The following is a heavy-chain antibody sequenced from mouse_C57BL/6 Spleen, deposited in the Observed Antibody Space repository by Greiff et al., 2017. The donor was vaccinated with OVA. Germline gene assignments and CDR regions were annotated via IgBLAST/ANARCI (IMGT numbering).Heavy chain of an antibody. V-gene: IGHV5-6*01. Sequence: EVMLVESGGDLVKPGGSLKLSCAASGFTFSSYGMSWVRQTPDKRLEWVATISSGGSYTYYPDSVKGRFTISRDNAKNTLYLQMSSLKSEDTAMYYCARDDYDRNAMDYWGQGTSVTVSS. J-gene: IGHJ4*01. CDR1: GFTFSSYG. CDR2: ISSGGSYT. D-gene: IGHD2-4*01. CDR3: ARDDYDRNAMDY.